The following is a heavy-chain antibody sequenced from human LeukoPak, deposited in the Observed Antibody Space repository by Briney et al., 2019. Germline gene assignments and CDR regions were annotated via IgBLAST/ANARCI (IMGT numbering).Heavy chain of an antibody. Sequence: GGSLRLSCAASGFTFSSHSMNWVRQAPGKGLEWVSYIGSSSSTIYYADSVKGRFTISRDNAKNSLYLQMNSLRAEDTAVYYCARGAYYYEDWGQGTLVTVSS. CDR2: IGSSSSTI. CDR1: GFTFSSHS. CDR3: ARGAYYYED. D-gene: IGHD3-22*01. J-gene: IGHJ4*02. V-gene: IGHV3-48*01.